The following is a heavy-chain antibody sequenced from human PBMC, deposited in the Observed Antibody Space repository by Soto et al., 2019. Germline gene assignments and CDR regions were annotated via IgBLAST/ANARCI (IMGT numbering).Heavy chain of an antibody. CDR2: IAASGATT. CDR1: GFTFGNYA. V-gene: IGHV3-23*01. Sequence: LRLSCAASGFTFGNYAMIWVRHAPGKGLEWVSAIAASGATTYYADSVKGRLTVSRDNSKNTLYLQMNSLRAEDTAVYYCAKDRGGSGWRFDYWGQGTLVTVSS. CDR3: AKDRGGSGWRFDY. J-gene: IGHJ4*02. D-gene: IGHD6-19*01.